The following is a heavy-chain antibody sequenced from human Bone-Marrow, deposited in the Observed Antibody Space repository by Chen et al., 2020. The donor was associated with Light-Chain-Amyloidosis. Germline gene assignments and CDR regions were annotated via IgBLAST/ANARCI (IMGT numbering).Heavy chain of an antibody. D-gene: IGHD5-12*01. Sequence: VKKPGESLKISCKGSGYTFPNYWIGWVRQMPGKGLEWMGVIYPDDSDARYSPSFEGQVTITADKSITTAYLQWRSLKASDTAMYYCARRRDGYNFDYWGQGTLVTVSS. CDR3: ARRRDGYNFDY. V-gene: IGHV5-51*01. CDR2: IYPDDSDA. J-gene: IGHJ4*02. CDR1: GYTFPNYW.